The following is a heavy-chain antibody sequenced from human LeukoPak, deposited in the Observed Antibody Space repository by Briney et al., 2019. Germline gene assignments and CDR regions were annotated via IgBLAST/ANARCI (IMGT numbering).Heavy chain of an antibody. J-gene: IGHJ3*02. CDR1: GVSFSSNLYF. CDR3: VRYRDPYDYLPHTLDI. Sequence: SETLSLTCTVSGVSFSSNLYFWNWIRQPAGKGLEWIGRIYSDGTTHYNPSLSSRVIMSLDLAKNQFSLKLYSATAADTAVYYCVRYRDPYDYLPHTLDIWGQGTKVTVS. V-gene: IGHV4-61*02. D-gene: IGHD5-12*01. CDR2: IYSDGTT.